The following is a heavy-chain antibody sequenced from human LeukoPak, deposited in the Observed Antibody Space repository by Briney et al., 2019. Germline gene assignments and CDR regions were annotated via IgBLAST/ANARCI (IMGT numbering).Heavy chain of an antibody. J-gene: IGHJ4*02. V-gene: IGHV4-31*03. Sequence: SQTLSLTCTVSGGSISDAAYYWSWIRQHPGEGLKWIGYIYYSGSTSYNPSLKSRVTISVDTSKNQFSLKLTSVTPADTAVYYCARQVYSSSWSYYFEYWGQGILVTVSS. CDR3: ARQVYSSSWSYYFEY. CDR2: IYYSGST. D-gene: IGHD6-13*01. CDR1: GGSISDAAYY.